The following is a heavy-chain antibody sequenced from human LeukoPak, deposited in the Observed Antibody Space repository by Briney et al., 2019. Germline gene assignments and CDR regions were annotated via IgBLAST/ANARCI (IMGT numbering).Heavy chain of an antibody. J-gene: IGHJ4*02. CDR1: GFTVSSNY. V-gene: IGHV3-53*01. Sequence: GGSLRLSCAASGFTVSSNYMSWVRQAPGKGLEWVSVIYSGGGTYYADSVKGRFTISRDNSKNTLYLQMNSLRAEDTAVYYCARIIVVVPAFSLGFDYGAQGTRVTVSS. D-gene: IGHD2-21*02. CDR3: ARIIVVVPAFSLGFDY. CDR2: IYSGGGT.